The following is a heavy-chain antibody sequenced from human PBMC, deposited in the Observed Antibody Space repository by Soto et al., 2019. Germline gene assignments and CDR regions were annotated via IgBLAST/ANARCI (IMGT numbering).Heavy chain of an antibody. J-gene: IGHJ4*02. Sequence: QVQLVQSGAEVKEPGASVKVSCKASGYTFTSYGLNWVRQAPGQGLEWMGWISAYNGNTNYAQKFQGRVTMTTDTSTSTAYMELRSLRSDDTAVYYCASSGSSGYYLGYWGQGTLVPVSA. CDR3: ASSGSSGYYLGY. CDR1: GYTFTSYG. CDR2: ISAYNGNT. D-gene: IGHD3-22*01. V-gene: IGHV1-18*01.